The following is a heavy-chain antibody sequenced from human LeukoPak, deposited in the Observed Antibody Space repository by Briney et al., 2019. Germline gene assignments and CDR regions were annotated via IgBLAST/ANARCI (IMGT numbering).Heavy chain of an antibody. J-gene: IGHJ3*02. Sequence: SETLSLTCTVSGGSISNYYWGWIRQPPGEGLEWIGSIYYSGSTYYNPSLKSRVTISVDTSKNQFSLKLSSVTAADTAVHYCASRSSGWYRNAFDIWGQGTMVTVSS. D-gene: IGHD6-19*01. CDR2: IYYSGST. CDR1: GGSISNYY. V-gene: IGHV4-39*07. CDR3: ASRSSGWYRNAFDI.